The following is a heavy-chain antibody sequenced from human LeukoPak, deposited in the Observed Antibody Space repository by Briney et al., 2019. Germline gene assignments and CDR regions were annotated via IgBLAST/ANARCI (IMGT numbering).Heavy chain of an antibody. V-gene: IGHV3-23*01. CDR1: GFTFSSYA. Sequence: PGGSLRLSCAASGFTFSSYAMTWVRQAPGKGLEWVSVISGSSGGTYYADSVKGRFIISRDNFKNTVYLQTNSLRAEDTAVYYCARRVSSTSWFDYWGQGTLVTVSS. J-gene: IGHJ4*02. D-gene: IGHD2-2*01. CDR2: ISGSSGGT. CDR3: ARRVSSTSWFDY.